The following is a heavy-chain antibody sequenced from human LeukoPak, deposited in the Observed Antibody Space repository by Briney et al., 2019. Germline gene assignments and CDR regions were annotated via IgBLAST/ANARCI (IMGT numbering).Heavy chain of an antibody. CDR2: VSAYNGNT. D-gene: IGHD2-15*01. J-gene: IGHJ4*02. Sequence: ASVKVSCKASGYTFTSYGISWVRQAPGQGLEWMGWVSAYNGNTNYAQKLQGRVTMTTDTSTSTAYMELRSLRSDDTAVYYCARARSRVVPSDYWGQGTLVTVSS. CDR1: GYTFTSYG. V-gene: IGHV1-18*01. CDR3: ARARSRVVPSDY.